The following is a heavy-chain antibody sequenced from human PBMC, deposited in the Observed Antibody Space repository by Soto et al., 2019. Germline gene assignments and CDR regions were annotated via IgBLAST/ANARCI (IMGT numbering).Heavy chain of an antibody. CDR3: AKEQGRVAAALDY. D-gene: IGHD6-13*01. V-gene: IGHV3-23*01. J-gene: IGHJ4*02. CDR1: GFTFSGYA. Sequence: EVQLLESGGDLVQRGGSLRLSCAASGFTFSGYAMSWVRQAPGKGLEWVSSITSSGSNTYYVDSVKGRFTISRDNSKNTLYLQMNSLTVEDTAVDYCAKEQGRVAAALDYWGQGTLVTVSS. CDR2: ITSSGSNT.